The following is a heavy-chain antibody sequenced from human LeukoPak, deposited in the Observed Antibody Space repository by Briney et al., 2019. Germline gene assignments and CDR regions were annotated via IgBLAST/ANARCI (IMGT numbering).Heavy chain of an antibody. V-gene: IGHV1-69*13. CDR3: ARSYDSSGYYYYFDY. CDR2: IIPIFGTA. Sequence: SVKVSCKASGGTFSSYAISWVRRAPGQGLEWMGGIIPIFGTANYAQKFQGRVTITADESTSTAYMELSSLRSEDTAVYYCARSYDSSGYYYYFDYWGQGTLVTVSS. J-gene: IGHJ4*02. D-gene: IGHD3-22*01. CDR1: GGTFSSYA.